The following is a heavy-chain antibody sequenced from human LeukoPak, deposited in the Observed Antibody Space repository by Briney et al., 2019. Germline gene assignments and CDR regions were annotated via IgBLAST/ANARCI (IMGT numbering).Heavy chain of an antibody. J-gene: IGHJ4*02. D-gene: IGHD3-22*01. CDR3: ARQVGIVVVITIDY. V-gene: IGHV4-38-2*02. CDR2: IYHSGST. Sequence: SETLSLTCTVSGYSISSGYYWGWIRQPPGKGLEWIGSIYHSGSTYYNPSLKSRVTISVDTSKNQFSLKLSSVTAADTAVYYCARQVGIVVVITIDYWGQGTLVTVSS. CDR1: GYSISSGYY.